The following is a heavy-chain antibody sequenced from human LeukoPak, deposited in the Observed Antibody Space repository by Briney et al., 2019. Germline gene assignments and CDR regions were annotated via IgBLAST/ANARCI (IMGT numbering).Heavy chain of an antibody. D-gene: IGHD2-2*01. CDR3: AKDQYIGDQLLGWFDP. CDR1: GFTFSSYA. CDR2: ISGSGGST. Sequence: GGSLRLSCSASGFTFSSYAMHWVRQAPGKGLEWVSAISGSGGSTYYADSVKGRFTISRDNSKNTLYLQMNSLRAEDTAVYYCAKDQYIGDQLLGWFDPWGQGTLVTVSS. J-gene: IGHJ5*02. V-gene: IGHV3-23*01.